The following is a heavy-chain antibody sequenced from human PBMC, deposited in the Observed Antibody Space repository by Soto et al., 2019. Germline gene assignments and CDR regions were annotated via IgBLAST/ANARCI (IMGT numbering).Heavy chain of an antibody. CDR3: ASPGIAAAGWFRDAFDI. Sequence: SVKVSCKASGGTFSSYAISWVRQAPGQGLEWMGGMIPIFGTANYAQKFQGRVTMTGDESTSTAYMELSSLRSEDTAVYYCASPGIAAAGWFRDAFDIWGQGTMVTVSS. J-gene: IGHJ3*02. CDR2: MIPIFGTA. D-gene: IGHD6-13*01. CDR1: GGTFSSYA. V-gene: IGHV1-69*13.